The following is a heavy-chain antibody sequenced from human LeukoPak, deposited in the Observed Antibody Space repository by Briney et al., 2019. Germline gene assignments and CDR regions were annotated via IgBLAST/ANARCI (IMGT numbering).Heavy chain of an antibody. D-gene: IGHD4-23*01. CDR2: IYRGTT. CDR3: ARGQRWSDH. V-gene: IGHV4-59*01. CDR1: GVSINSYY. Sequence: SETLSLTCTVSGVSINSYYWSWIRQPPGKGLEWIGNIYRGTTNYNPSLRSRVTILLDTSKNQFSLRLSSVTVADTAIYYCARGQRWSDHWGQGTLVTVSS. J-gene: IGHJ4*02.